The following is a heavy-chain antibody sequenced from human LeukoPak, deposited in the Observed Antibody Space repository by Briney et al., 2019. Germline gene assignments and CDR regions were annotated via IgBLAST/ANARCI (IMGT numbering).Heavy chain of an antibody. Sequence: PSGTLSLTCTVSGGYISSYYWSWIRQPPGKGLEWIGYIYYSGSTNYNPSLKSRVTISVDTSKNQFSLKLSSVTAADTAVYYCARVSYGSGSPNWFDPWGQGTLVTVSS. D-gene: IGHD3-10*01. CDR2: IYYSGST. V-gene: IGHV4-59*01. CDR1: GGYISSYY. J-gene: IGHJ5*02. CDR3: ARVSYGSGSPNWFDP.